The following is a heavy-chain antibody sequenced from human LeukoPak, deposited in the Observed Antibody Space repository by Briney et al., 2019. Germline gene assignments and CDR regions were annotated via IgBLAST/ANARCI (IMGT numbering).Heavy chain of an antibody. Sequence: SETLSLTRTVSGGSITFVSYYWTWIRQPAGKGLEWIGRIYTSGRTFYNPSLKSRVTISMDTSMNQFYLRLNSVTAADTAVYYCAGARVIPASFDDWGQGALVTVSS. CDR2: IYTSGRT. J-gene: IGHJ4*02. CDR3: AGARVIPASFDD. V-gene: IGHV4-61*02. D-gene: IGHD3-16*02. CDR1: GGSITFVSYY.